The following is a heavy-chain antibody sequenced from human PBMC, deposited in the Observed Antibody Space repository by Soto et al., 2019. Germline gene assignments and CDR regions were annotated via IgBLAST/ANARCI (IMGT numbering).Heavy chain of an antibody. CDR2: ISGSADST. CDR3: AKRSSSSTFDY. Sequence: EVQLLESGGGLVQPGGSLRLSCAASGFTFSSYAMSWVRQAPGKGLEWVSVISGSADSTYYADSVKGRFTISRDNSKNTLYLQMNSLRAEDTAVYYCAKRSSSSTFDYWGQGTLVTVSS. D-gene: IGHD6-6*01. J-gene: IGHJ4*02. V-gene: IGHV3-23*01. CDR1: GFTFSSYA.